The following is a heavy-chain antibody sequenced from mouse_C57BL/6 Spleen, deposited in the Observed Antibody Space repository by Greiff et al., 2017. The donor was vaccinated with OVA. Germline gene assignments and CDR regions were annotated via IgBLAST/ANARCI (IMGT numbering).Heavy chain of an antibody. V-gene: IGHV6-3*01. CDR2: IRLKSDHYAT. CDR3: TAYGSSYLYFDV. Sequence: EVKVEESGGGLVQPGGSMKLSCVASGFTFSNYWMNWVRQSPEKGLEWVAQIRLKSDHYATHYAEYVKGRFTISRDDSKSSVDLQMNNVRAEDDGIYYYTAYGSSYLYFDVWGTGTTVTVSS. D-gene: IGHD1-1*01. J-gene: IGHJ1*03. CDR1: GFTFSNYW.